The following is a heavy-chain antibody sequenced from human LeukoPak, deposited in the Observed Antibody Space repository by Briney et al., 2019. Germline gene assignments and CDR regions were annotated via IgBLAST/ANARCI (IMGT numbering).Heavy chain of an antibody. D-gene: IGHD4-11*01. Sequence: ASVKVSCKASGYTFTSYDINWVRQATGQGLEWMGWMNPNSGNTGYAQKFQGRVTMTRNTSISTAYMELSSLRSEDTAVYYCARGLSTYHYGYYYMDVWGKGTTVTVSS. V-gene: IGHV1-8*01. J-gene: IGHJ6*03. CDR2: MNPNSGNT. CDR1: GYTFTSYD. CDR3: ARGLSTYHYGYYYMDV.